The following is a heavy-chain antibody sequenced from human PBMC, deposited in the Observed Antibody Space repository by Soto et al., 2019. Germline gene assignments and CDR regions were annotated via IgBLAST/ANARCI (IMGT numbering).Heavy chain of an antibody. CDR1: GGSISSYY. Sequence: SETLSLTCTVSGGSISSYYWSWIRQPPGKGLEWIGYIYYSGSTNYNPSLKSRVSISIDTSKNQFSLKLSSVTAADTAVYYCARAYGYYFDYWGQGTLVTVS. CDR2: IYYSGST. D-gene: IGHD4-17*01. V-gene: IGHV4-59*01. CDR3: ARAYGYYFDY. J-gene: IGHJ4*02.